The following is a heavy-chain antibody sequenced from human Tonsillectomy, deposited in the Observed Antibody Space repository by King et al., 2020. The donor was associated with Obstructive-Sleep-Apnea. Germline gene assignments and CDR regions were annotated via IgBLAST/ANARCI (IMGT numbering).Heavy chain of an antibody. CDR2: SYHCGSA. CDR3: ARLCSGGSCYFVY. D-gene: IGHD2-15*01. J-gene: IGHJ4*02. CDR1: GGSISRSNW. Sequence: HVQLQESVPGLVKPSGTLSLTCAVSGGSISRSNWWSWVRQPPGKGLEWIGESYHCGSANYNPSLTSRDTLSLDKSNNQFSLKLSSVTAADTAVYYCARLCSGGSCYFVYWGQGTLVTVSS. V-gene: IGHV4-4*02.